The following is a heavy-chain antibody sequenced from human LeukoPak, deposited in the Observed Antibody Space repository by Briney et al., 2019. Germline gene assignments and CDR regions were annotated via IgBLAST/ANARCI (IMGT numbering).Heavy chain of an antibody. J-gene: IGHJ4*02. CDR2: LSSGGGGT. D-gene: IGHD6-19*01. CDR1: GFTFSRYP. CDR3: AKGYSSGWYAFDS. Sequence: GGSLRLSCAASGFTFSRYPMIWVRQAPGKGLEWVSTLSSGGGGTYYADSARGRFTISRDDSKNTLYLEMFSLTAEDTARYYCAKGYSSGWYAFDSWGQGTLVTVSS. V-gene: IGHV3-23*01.